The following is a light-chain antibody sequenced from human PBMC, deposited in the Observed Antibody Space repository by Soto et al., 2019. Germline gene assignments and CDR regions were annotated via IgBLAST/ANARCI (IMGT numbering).Light chain of an antibody. CDR3: LQYWDYSWT. Sequence: DIQMTQSPSTLSASVGDRVTITCRASQVIGNPYIGWYQQRVGRPPKRLIYSTSALQSGVPWRFSGSGSGTEFRLTISSLQPEDSATYYCLQYWDYSWTFGQGTKVDIK. V-gene: IGKV1-17*01. J-gene: IGKJ1*01. CDR2: STS. CDR1: QVIGNPY.